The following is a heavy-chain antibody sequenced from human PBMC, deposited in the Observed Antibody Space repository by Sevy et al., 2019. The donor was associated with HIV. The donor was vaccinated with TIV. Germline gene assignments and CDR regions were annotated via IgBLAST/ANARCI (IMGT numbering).Heavy chain of an antibody. D-gene: IGHD3-16*01. V-gene: IGHV3-7*03. CDR2: IKQDGSEK. CDR1: GFTFSSYW. CDR3: AREGGDYVWGSYGDY. J-gene: IGHJ4*02. Sequence: QQWGVLRLSCAASGFTFSSYWMSWVRQAPGKGLEWVANIKQDGSEKYYVDSVKGRFTISRDNAKNSLYLQMNSLRAEDTAVYYCAREGGDYVWGSYGDYWGQGTLVTVSS.